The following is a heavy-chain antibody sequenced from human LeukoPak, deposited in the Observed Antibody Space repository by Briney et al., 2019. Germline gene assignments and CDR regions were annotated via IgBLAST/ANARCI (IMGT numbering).Heavy chain of an antibody. CDR1: GYSISSGYY. J-gene: IGHJ4*02. CDR2: IYHSGST. D-gene: IGHD3-10*01. CDR3: ARVGYSSSGNYYNDRGAFDY. V-gene: IGHV4-38-2*02. Sequence: SETLSLTCTVSGYSISSGYYWGWIRQPPGKGLEWIGSIYHSGSTNYNPSLKSRVTISVDTSKNQFSLKLSSVTAADTAVYYCARVGYSSSGNYYNDRGAFDYWAREPWSPSPQ.